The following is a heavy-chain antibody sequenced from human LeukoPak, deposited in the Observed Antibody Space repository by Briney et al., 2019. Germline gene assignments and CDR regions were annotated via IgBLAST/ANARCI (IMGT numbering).Heavy chain of an antibody. CDR2: ISAYNGNT. J-gene: IGHJ6*02. Sequence: ASVKVSCKASGYTFTSYGISWVRQAPGQGLEWMGWISAYNGNTNYVQKLQGRVTMTTDTSTSTAYMELRSLRSDDTAVYYCARYDSSPSPYYYGMDVWGQGTTVTVSS. V-gene: IGHV1-18*01. CDR1: GYTFTSYG. D-gene: IGHD3-22*01. CDR3: ARYDSSPSPYYYGMDV.